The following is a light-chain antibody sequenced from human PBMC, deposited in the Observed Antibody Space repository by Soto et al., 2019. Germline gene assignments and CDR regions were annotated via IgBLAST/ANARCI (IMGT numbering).Light chain of an antibody. CDR2: GAS. CDR1: QSVSDY. V-gene: IGKV3-15*01. CDR3: QQYNDWPRT. Sequence: EIVMTQSPATLSVSPGERATLSCRASQSVSDYLAWYQQKPGQAPRLLIYGASIRATGIPVRFTGSGSVTEFTLTISSLQSEDFAVYYCQQYNDWPRTFGPGTRVEIK. J-gene: IGKJ1*01.